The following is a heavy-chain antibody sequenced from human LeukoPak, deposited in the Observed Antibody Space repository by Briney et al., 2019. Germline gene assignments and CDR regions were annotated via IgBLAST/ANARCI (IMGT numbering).Heavy chain of an antibody. CDR1: GGSFSGYY. CDR2: INHSGST. Sequence: SETLSLTCAVYGGSFSGYYWSWIRQPPGKGLEWIGEINHSGSTNYNPSLKSRVTISVDTSKNQFSLKLSSVTAADTAVYYCARDPTDIADKDAFDIWGQGTMVTVPS. J-gene: IGHJ3*02. CDR3: ARDPTDIADKDAFDI. V-gene: IGHV4-34*01. D-gene: IGHD6-13*01.